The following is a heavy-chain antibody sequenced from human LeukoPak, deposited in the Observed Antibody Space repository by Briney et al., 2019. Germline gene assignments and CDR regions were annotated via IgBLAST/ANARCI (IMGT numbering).Heavy chain of an antibody. CDR1: GGSISSYY. J-gene: IGHJ4*02. CDR3: ARGIAAAGVDY. V-gene: IGHV4-59*08. D-gene: IGHD6-13*01. CDR2: IYYSGST. Sequence: SETLSLTCTVSGGSISSYYWSWIRQPPGKGLEWIGYIYYSGSTNYNPSLKSRVTISVDTSKNQFSLKLSSVTAADTAVYYCARGIAAAGVDYWSQGTLVTVSS.